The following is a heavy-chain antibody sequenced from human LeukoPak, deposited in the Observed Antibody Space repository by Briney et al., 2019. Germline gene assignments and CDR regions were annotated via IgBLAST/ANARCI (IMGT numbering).Heavy chain of an antibody. CDR3: AKDTGYSTAYYIDV. D-gene: IGHD5-24*01. CDR2: IWYDGRDR. CDR1: GFKFSSYG. V-gene: IGHV3-33*06. J-gene: IGHJ6*03. Sequence: GGSLRRSSAASGFKFSSYGMHWVRQAPGKGLEWVATIWYDGRDRKYAYSVKDRFTISRDNSKNTLYLLMTNLRTEDTALYYCAKDTGYSTAYYIDVWGKGTTVTVSS.